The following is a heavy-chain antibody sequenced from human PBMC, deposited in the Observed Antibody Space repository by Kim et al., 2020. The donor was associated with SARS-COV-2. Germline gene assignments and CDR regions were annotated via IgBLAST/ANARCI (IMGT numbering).Heavy chain of an antibody. V-gene: IGHV4-34*01. CDR2: INHSGYT. J-gene: IGHJ4*02. CDR3: AKGHRTSGYDY. CDR1: GESFSGYY. Sequence: SETLSLTCAVDGESFSGYYWSWIRQAPGKGLEWIGEINHSGYTNDNPSLQSRVTLSVDTSNNQFSLRLSSVTAADTAIYYCAKGHRTSGYDYWGQGALVT. D-gene: IGHD2-2*01.